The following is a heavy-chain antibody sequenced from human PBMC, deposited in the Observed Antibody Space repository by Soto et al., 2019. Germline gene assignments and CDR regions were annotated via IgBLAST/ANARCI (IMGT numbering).Heavy chain of an antibody. CDR1: GFTFSGSA. CDR2: IRSKANSYAT. Sequence: GGSLRLSCAASGFTFSGSAMHWVRPASGKGLEWVGRIRSKANSYATAYAASVKGRFTIARDESKNTAYLQMNSLKTEETAVYYCTRLGNTAAFDIWGQGTMVTVSS. V-gene: IGHV3-73*01. J-gene: IGHJ3*02. D-gene: IGHD4-17*01. CDR3: TRLGNTAAFDI.